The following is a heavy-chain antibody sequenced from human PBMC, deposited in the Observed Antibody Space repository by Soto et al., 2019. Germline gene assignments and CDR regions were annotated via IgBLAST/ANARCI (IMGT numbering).Heavy chain of an antibody. CDR2: ISGSGDST. J-gene: IGHJ4*02. Sequence: GGSLRLSCAASGFTFSNYAMTWVRQAPGKGLEWVSSISGSGDSTYYAESVKGRFTISRDNSKNTLYLQMNSLRAEDTAVYYCAKEGGYIVVTPSAVNYWGQGTLVTVSS. D-gene: IGHD5-18*01. CDR3: AKEGGYIVVTPSAVNY. V-gene: IGHV3-23*01. CDR1: GFTFSNYA.